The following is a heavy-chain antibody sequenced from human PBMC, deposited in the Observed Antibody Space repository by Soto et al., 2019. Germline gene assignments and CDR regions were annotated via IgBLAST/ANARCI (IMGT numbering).Heavy chain of an antibody. V-gene: IGHV3-9*02. CDR1: GFTSAYYA. CDR2: ISWNSGKI. CDR3: ARDRGTTIIGSFGMDV. D-gene: IGHD1-1*01. Sequence: SPRLPSVALGFTSAYYALRCFRQASEKGLGWYSCISWNSGKIDYAESVKGRFTISRDNSKNTLYLQMNSLRVEDTAVYFCARDRGTTIIGSFGMDVGGRGTTVTVSS. J-gene: IGHJ6*02.